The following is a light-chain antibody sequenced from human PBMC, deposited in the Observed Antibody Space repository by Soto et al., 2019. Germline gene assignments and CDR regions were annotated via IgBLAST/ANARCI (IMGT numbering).Light chain of an antibody. Sequence: EIVMTQSPATLSVSPGERVTLSCRASQSVNSNLAWYQQNPGQAPRLLIYGASTRATDIPARFSGSGSGTEFTLTISSLQSEDFGVYYCQQSNNWTLSFGGGTKVEIK. V-gene: IGKV3-15*01. CDR1: QSVNSN. CDR2: GAS. J-gene: IGKJ4*01. CDR3: QQSNNWTLS.